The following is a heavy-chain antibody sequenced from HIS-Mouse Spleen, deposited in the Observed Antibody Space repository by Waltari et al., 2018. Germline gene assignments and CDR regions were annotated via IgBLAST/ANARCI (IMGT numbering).Heavy chain of an antibody. D-gene: IGHD6-13*01. CDR3: AKDTGIAAAGFDP. CDR1: GFTFSSYA. CDR2: FSGSGGST. J-gene: IGHJ5*02. V-gene: IGHV3-23*01. Sequence: EVQLLESGGGFVQPGGSLRLSCAASGFTFSSYAMSWVRRAPGKGWEWVSAFSGSGGSTYYADSVKGRFTISRDNSKNTLYLQMNSLRAEDTAVYYCAKDTGIAAAGFDPWGQGTLVTVSS.